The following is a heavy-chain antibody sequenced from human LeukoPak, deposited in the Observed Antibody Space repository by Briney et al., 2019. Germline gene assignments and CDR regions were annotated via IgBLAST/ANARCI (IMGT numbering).Heavy chain of an antibody. J-gene: IGHJ5*02. V-gene: IGHV3-73*01. CDR2: IRGKGFSDPP. D-gene: IGHD3-16*01. Sequence: GGSLRLSCAASGFTFSDSAIHWVRQASGKGLEWVGRIRGKGFSDPPAYAASVKDRFTISRDDSESTAYLQMNSLKAADTAVYYCTVPQSGGKWFDPWGPGTQVTVSS. CDR1: GFTFSDSA. CDR3: TVPQSGGKWFDP.